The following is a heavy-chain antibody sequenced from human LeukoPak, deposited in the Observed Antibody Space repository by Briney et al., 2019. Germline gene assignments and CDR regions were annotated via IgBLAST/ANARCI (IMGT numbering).Heavy chain of an antibody. J-gene: IGHJ4*02. CDR2: IYYSGTT. D-gene: IGHD3-9*01. V-gene: IGHV4-59*12. Sequence: SETLSLTCTVSGASISIYYCSWIRQSPGKGLEWIGYIYYSGTTNYNHSLKSRVTISVDTSKNQFSLKLTSVTAADTAVYYCARGLYDSVTGYHNDYDSWGPGTLVTVS. CDR1: GASISIYY. CDR3: ARGLYDSVTGYHNDYDS.